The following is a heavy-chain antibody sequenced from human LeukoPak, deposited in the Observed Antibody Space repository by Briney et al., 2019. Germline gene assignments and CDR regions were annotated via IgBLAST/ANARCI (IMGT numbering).Heavy chain of an antibody. CDR1: GFTFDDYT. CDR2: ISWDGGST. CDR3: AKGFSNQYYFDY. V-gene: IGHV3-43*01. D-gene: IGHD4-11*01. J-gene: IGHJ4*02. Sequence: GGSLRLSCAASGFTFDDYTMHWVRQAPGKGLEWVSFISWDGGSTYYADSVKGRFTISRDNSKNSLYLQMKSLKTEDTALYYCAKGFSNQYYFDYWGQGTLVTVSS.